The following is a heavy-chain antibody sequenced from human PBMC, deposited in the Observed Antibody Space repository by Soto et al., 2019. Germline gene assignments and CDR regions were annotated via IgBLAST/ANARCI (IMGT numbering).Heavy chain of an antibody. Sequence: EVQLVESGGGLVKPGGSLRLSCAASGFTFSSYSMNWVRQAPGKGLEWVSSISSSSSYIYYADSVKGRFTFPRDKAKNSLYLQMNSLRAEETAVYYCARVQLYVIVGIPEYWGQGTLVTVSS. CDR3: ARVQLYVIVGIPEY. CDR2: ISSSSSYI. V-gene: IGHV3-21*01. J-gene: IGHJ4*02. D-gene: IGHD1-26*01. CDR1: GFTFSSYS.